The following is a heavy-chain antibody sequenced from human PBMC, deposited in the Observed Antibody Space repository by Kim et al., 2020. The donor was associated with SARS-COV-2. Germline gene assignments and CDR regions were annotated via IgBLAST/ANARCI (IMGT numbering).Heavy chain of an antibody. CDR3: ASTIYSSSWSAFGMDG. CDR2: ISSSSYI. J-gene: IGHJ6*02. V-gene: IGHV3-21*01. Sequence: GGSLRLSCAASGFTFSSYSMNWVRQAPGKGLEWVSSISSSSYIYYADSVKGRFTISRDNAKNSLYLQMNSLRAEDTAVYYCASTIYSSSWSAFGMDGWGQGTTVTVSS. CDR1: GFTFSSYS. D-gene: IGHD6-13*01.